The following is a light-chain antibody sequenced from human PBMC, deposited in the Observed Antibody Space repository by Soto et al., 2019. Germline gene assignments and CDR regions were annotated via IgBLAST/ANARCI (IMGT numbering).Light chain of an antibody. CDR1: QSVSSY. V-gene: IGKV3-11*01. Sequence: EIVLTQSPATLSLSPGERATLSCRASQSVSSYLAWYQQQPGQAPRLLIYDASNRATGIPARFSGSGSGTDFPLTISSLEPEDFAVYYCQQRSNWPPITFGQGTLLEI. CDR2: DAS. J-gene: IGKJ5*01. CDR3: QQRSNWPPIT.